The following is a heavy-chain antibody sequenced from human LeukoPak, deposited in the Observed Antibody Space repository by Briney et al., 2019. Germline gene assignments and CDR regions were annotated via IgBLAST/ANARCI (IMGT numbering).Heavy chain of an antibody. J-gene: IGHJ4*02. CDR3: RRARYDVLTGYYLGGPFDY. V-gene: IGHV4-59*01. CDR1: GRSISSYY. CDR2: IYYCGST. D-gene: IGHD3-9*01. Sequence: SETLSLTCTVSGRSISSYYWSWVRQPPGKGLEWIGYIYYCGSTNYNPSLKSRVTISLDTSKNQFSLKLSSVTPAATAVYSCRRARYDVLTGYYLGGPFDYWGRGTLVTVSS.